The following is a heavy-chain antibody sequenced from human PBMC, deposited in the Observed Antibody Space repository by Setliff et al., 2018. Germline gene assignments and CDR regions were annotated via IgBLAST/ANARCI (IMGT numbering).Heavy chain of an antibody. CDR1: DDSITSYY. V-gene: IGHV4-59*08. Sequence: SETLSLTCSVSDDSITSYYWSWIRQPPGKGLEWLGYVYYDGTTNYNPSLKSRLTISVDTSNNQFSLXLTSVTAADAAVYYCARQRGNSGFLDFWGQGALVTVSS. J-gene: IGHJ4*02. CDR2: VYYDGTT. D-gene: IGHD5-12*01. CDR3: ARQRGNSGFLDF.